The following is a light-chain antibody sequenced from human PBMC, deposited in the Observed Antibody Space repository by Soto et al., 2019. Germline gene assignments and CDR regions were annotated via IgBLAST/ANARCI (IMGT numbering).Light chain of an antibody. CDR3: QQYGNSPPT. CDR2: GAS. J-gene: IGKJ4*01. CDR1: QSLSSTY. V-gene: IGKV3-20*01. Sequence: EIVLTQSPGTLSLSPGERATLSCRASQSLSSTYLAWYQQKPGQAPRLLIYGASSRATGIPDRFIGSGSATDFTLTISSLEPEDFAVYHCQQYGNSPPTFGGGTKVE.